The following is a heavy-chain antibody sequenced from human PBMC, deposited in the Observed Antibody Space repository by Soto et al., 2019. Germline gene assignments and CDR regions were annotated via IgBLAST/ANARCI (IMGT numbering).Heavy chain of an antibody. CDR3: ASSVGPGIFGVVITAPYYGMDV. D-gene: IGHD3-3*01. J-gene: IGHJ6*02. CDR2: ISAYNGNT. CDR1: GYTFTSYG. V-gene: IGHV1-18*04. Sequence: ASVKVSCKASGYTFTSYGISWVRQAPGQGLEWMGWISAYNGNTNYAQQLQGRVTMTTDTSTSTAYMELRSLRSDDTAVYYCASSVGPGIFGVVITAPYYGMDVWGQGTTVTVSS.